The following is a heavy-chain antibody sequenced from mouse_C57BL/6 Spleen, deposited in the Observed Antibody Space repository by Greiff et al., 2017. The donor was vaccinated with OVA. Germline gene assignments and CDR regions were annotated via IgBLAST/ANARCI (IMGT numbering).Heavy chain of an antibody. CDR1: GYTFTSYW. D-gene: IGHD1-1*01. J-gene: IGHJ4*01. CDR2: IDPSDSYT. CDR3: ARSLITTVVARCMDY. Sequence: QVQLQQPGAELVKPGASVKLSCKASGYTFTSYWMQWVKQRPGQGLEWIGEIDPSDSYTNYNQKFKGKATLTVDTSSSTAYMQLSSLTSEDSAVYYCARSLITTVVARCMDYWGQGTSVTVSS. V-gene: IGHV1-50*01.